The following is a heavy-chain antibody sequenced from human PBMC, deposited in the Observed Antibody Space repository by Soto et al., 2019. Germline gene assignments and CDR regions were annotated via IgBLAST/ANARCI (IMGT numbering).Heavy chain of an antibody. CDR2: ISAYNGNT. CDR1: GYTFTSYG. V-gene: IGHV1-18*01. Sequence: ASVKVSCKASGYTFTSYGISWVRQAPGQGLEWMGWISAYNGNTNYAQKLQGRVTMTTDTSTSTAYMELRSLRSDDTAVYYCARDWADSSGYPEVPHFDYWGQGTLVTVSS. D-gene: IGHD3-22*01. CDR3: ARDWADSSGYPEVPHFDY. J-gene: IGHJ4*02.